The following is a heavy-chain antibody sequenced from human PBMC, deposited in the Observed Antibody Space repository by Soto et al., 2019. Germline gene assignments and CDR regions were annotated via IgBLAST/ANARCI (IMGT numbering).Heavy chain of an antibody. CDR3: ASNLGYCSSTSCPLPDY. D-gene: IGHD2-2*01. Sequence: PGGSLRLSCAASGLTSSTYAMSWVRQAPGKGLEWVAVISYDGSNKYYADSVKGRFTISRDNSKNTLYLQMNSLRAEDTAVYYCASNLGYCSSTSCPLPDYWGQGTLVTVSS. V-gene: IGHV3-30-3*01. J-gene: IGHJ4*02. CDR2: ISYDGSNK. CDR1: GLTSSTYA.